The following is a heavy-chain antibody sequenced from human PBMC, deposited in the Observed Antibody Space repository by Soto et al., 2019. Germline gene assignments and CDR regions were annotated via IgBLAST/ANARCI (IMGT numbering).Heavy chain of an antibody. D-gene: IGHD1-1*01. CDR2: IPVIGERR. CDR3: ARGGDRYGTVSFDS. V-gene: IGHV3-23*01. CDR1: GFTFSSYG. Sequence: EVQLLDSGGGLVQPGGSLRLSCAASGFTFSSYGMSWVRQAPGKGLEWVAGIPVIGERRYYADSVKGRFTISRDNAKNTLHPQMNSLRVEAEAVYFFARGGDRYGTVSFDSWGQGTLVTVSS. J-gene: IGHJ4*02.